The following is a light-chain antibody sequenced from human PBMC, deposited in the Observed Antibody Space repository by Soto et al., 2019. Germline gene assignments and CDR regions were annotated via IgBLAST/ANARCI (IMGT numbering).Light chain of an antibody. CDR2: SNN. CDR1: SSNIGSNS. J-gene: IGLJ1*01. CDR3: AAWDDSLNGYV. Sequence: QSVLTQPPSASGTPGQRVTISCSGSSSNIGSNSVSWYQQLPGTAPKLLIYSNNQRPSGVPDQFSGSKSGTSASLAISGLQSGDEADYYCAAWDDSLNGYVFGTGTKSPS. V-gene: IGLV1-44*01.